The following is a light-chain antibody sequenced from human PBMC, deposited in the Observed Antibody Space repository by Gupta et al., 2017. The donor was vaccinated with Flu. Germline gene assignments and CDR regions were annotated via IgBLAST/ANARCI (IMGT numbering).Light chain of an antibody. CDR2: GAS. CDR3: QQYGTSPT. J-gene: IGKJ2*01. CDR1: QSVASY. V-gene: IGKV3-20*01. Sequence: EIVLTQSPGTLSLSPGERATLSCRASQSVASYLVWYQQKPGQAPRLLIYGASSRATGIPDRFSGSGSGXDFSLTXSRLEPEDFAVYYCQQYGTSPTFGXGTKLEIK.